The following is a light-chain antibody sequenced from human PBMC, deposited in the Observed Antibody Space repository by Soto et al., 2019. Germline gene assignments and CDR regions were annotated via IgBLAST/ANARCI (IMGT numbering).Light chain of an antibody. Sequence: DIQMTQSPSTLSASVGDRVTITCRASQSISSWLAWYQQKPGKAPKLLIFDASSLQSGVPSRVSGSGSGTEFTLTISSLQPDDFATYYCHQYNGHSTFGGGTKVDI. V-gene: IGKV1-5*01. J-gene: IGKJ4*01. CDR2: DAS. CDR1: QSISSW. CDR3: HQYNGHST.